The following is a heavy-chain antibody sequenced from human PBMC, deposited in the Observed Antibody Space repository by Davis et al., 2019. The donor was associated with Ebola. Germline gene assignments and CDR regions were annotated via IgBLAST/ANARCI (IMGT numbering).Heavy chain of an antibody. V-gene: IGHV3-48*04. Sequence: SLKIHCAASGFTFSSYSMNWVRQAQGKGLEWVSYISSSGSTIYYADSVKGRFTISRDNAKNSLYLQMNSLRAEDTAVYYCAREGSKRWLQFLNWGQGTLVTVSS. CDR3: AREGSKRWLQFLN. CDR1: GFTFSSYS. J-gene: IGHJ4*02. CDR2: ISSSGSTI. D-gene: IGHD5-24*01.